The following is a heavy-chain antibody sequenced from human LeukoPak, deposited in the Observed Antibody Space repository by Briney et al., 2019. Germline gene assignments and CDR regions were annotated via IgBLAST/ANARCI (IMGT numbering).Heavy chain of an antibody. CDR3: ASSSGGFNWFDP. CDR1: GFSFSTYA. CDR2: ISNSGADT. J-gene: IGHJ5*02. D-gene: IGHD6-19*01. Sequence: GGSLRLSCAASGFSFSTYAMNRVRVAPGKGLEWVSVISNSGADTYYADSVKGRFTISRDNAKNTLYLLMNSLRVEDTAVYYCASSSGGFNWFDPWGQGALVTVSS. V-gene: IGHV3-23*01.